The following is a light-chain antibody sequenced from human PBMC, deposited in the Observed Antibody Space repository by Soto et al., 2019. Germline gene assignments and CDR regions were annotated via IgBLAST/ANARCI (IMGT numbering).Light chain of an antibody. CDR3: SSYAGSNKSV. J-gene: IGLJ1*01. V-gene: IGLV2-8*01. CDR2: EVS. CDR1: SSDVGGYNY. Sequence: QSVLTQPPSASGSPGQSVTISCTGNSSDVGGYNYVSWYQQHPGKAPKLMIYEVSKRPSGVPDRFSGSKSGNTASLTVSGLQPEDEADYYCSSYAGSNKSVFGTGTKVTV.